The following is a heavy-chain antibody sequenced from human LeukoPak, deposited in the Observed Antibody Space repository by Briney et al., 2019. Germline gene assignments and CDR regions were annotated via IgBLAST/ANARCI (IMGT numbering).Heavy chain of an antibody. V-gene: IGHV3-23*01. J-gene: IGHJ4*02. D-gene: IGHD6-19*01. CDR2: ISGSGGST. CDR3: AGEGSGWSPNY. Sequence: PGGSLRLSCAASGFTFSSYAMSWVRQAPGKGLEWVSAISGSGGSTYYADSVKGRFTISRDNAKTSLYLQMNSLRAEDTAVYYCAGEGSGWSPNYWGQGTLVAVSS. CDR1: GFTFSSYA.